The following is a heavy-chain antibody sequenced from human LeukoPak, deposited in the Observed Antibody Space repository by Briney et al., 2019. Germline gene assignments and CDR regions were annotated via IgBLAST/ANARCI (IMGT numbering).Heavy chain of an antibody. V-gene: IGHV3-33*01. CDR3: ARDILQQYYFDY. CDR2: IWYDGSKK. Sequence: GRSLRLSCAASGFTFSSYGMHWVRQAPGKGLEWVAVIWYDGSKKYYADSVKVRFTISRDNSKNTLYLQMNSLRAEDTAVYYCARDILQQYYFDYWGQGTLVIVSS. CDR1: GFTFSSYG. D-gene: IGHD2-21*01. J-gene: IGHJ4*02.